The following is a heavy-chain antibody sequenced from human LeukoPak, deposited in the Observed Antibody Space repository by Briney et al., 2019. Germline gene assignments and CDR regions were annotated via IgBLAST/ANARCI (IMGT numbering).Heavy chain of an antibody. CDR3: ARSPGGYYYYYMDV. D-gene: IGHD3-10*01. Sequence: PGGSLRLSCAASGFTFSSNGMIWVRQAPGKGLEWVPSITSGNYVFYADSLKGRFTISRDNAKNSLYLQMNSLTAEDTAVYYCARSPGGYYYYYMDVWGRGTTVTVSS. J-gene: IGHJ6*03. CDR1: GFTFSSNG. V-gene: IGHV3-21*01. CDR2: ITSGNYV.